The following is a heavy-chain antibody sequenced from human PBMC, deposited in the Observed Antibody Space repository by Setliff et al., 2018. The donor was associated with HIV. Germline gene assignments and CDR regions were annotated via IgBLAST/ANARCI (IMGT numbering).Heavy chain of an antibody. CDR1: GYTFTSYD. Sequence: ASVKVSCKASGYTFTSYDINWVRQATGQGLEWMGWMNPNSGNTGYAQKFQGRVTMTTDTSTSTAYMELRSLRSDDTAVYYCVRDRWKEQLVEGWFDPWGQGTLVTVSS. D-gene: IGHD6-13*01. J-gene: IGHJ5*02. V-gene: IGHV1-8*01. CDR3: VRDRWKEQLVEGWFDP. CDR2: MNPNSGNT.